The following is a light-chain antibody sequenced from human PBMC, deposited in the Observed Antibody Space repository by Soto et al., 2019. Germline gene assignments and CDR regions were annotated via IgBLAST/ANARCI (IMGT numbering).Light chain of an antibody. V-gene: IGKV3-15*01. J-gene: IGKJ4*01. CDR1: RNINRK. CDR2: GAS. Sequence: EIVMTQSPATLSVSPGERATLSCRASRNINRKLAWYQQKPGQGPRLLISGASTRATGIPARFSGSGSGTEFTLTISSLQSEDFAVYYCQQYYDYPPLIFGGGTKAEIK. CDR3: QQYYDYPPLI.